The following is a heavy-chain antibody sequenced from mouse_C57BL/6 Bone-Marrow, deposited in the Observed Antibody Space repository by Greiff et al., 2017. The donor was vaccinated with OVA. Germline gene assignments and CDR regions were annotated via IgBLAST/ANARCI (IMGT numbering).Heavy chain of an antibody. J-gene: IGHJ1*03. V-gene: IGHV1-81*01. Sequence: VQVVESGAELARPGASVTLSCKASGYTFTSYGISWVKQRTGQGLEWIGEIYPRSGNTYYNEKFKGKATLTADKSSSTAYMELRSLTSEDSAVYFCARVAWYFDVWGTGTTVTVAS. CDR3: ARVAWYFDV. CDR2: IYPRSGNT. CDR1: GYTFTSYG.